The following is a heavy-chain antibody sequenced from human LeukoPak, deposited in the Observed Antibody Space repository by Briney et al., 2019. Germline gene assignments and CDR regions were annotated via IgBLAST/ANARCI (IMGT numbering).Heavy chain of an antibody. CDR1: GYTFTSYD. J-gene: IGHJ6*02. V-gene: IGHV1-8*01. Sequence: ASVKVSCKASGYTFTSYDINWVRQATGQGLEWMGWMNPNSGNTGYAQKFQGRVTMTRNTSISTAYMELSSLRSEDTAVYYCAREGGYGDYFNLNYYYYGMDVWGQGTTVTVSS. CDR2: MNPNSGNT. D-gene: IGHD4-17*01. CDR3: AREGGYGDYFNLNYYYYGMDV.